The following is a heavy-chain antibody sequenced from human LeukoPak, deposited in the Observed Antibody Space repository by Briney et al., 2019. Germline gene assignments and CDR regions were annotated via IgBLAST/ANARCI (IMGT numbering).Heavy chain of an antibody. Sequence: ASVKVSCKASGYSFNAFDIHWVRQAPGQGLEWVGRINPNSGATDYAQKFRAGVTLTRDTTTNTVYMELSSLKSEDTAVYYCARDGSHWSSFHYWGQGTLVIVSS. J-gene: IGHJ4*02. CDR2: INPNSGAT. CDR1: GYSFNAFD. CDR3: ARDGSHWSSFHY. V-gene: IGHV1-2*06. D-gene: IGHD6-19*01.